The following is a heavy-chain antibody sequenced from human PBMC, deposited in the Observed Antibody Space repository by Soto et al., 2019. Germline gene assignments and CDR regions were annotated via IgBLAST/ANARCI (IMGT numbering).Heavy chain of an antibody. D-gene: IGHD3-10*01. V-gene: IGHV4-31*03. CDR2: IYYSGST. Sequence: QVQLQESGPGLVKPSQTLSLTCTVSGGSISSGGYYWSWIRQHPGKGLEWIGYIYYSGSTYYNPSLKSRVNISADTSKNQFSLKLSSVTAADTTVYYCARETVIIANFFDYWGQGTLVTVSS. CDR1: GGSISSGGYY. CDR3: ARETVIIANFFDY. J-gene: IGHJ4*02.